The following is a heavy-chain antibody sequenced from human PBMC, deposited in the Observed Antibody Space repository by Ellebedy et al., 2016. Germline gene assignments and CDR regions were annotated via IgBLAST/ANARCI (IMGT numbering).Heavy chain of an antibody. V-gene: IGHV1-2*04. CDR3: ARASLVVPAAMYGMDV. Sequence: ASVKVSXKASGYTFTGYYMHWVRQAPGQGLEWMGWINPNSGGTNYAQKFQGWVTMTRDTSISTAYMELSRLRSDDTAVYYCARASLVVPAAMYGMDVWGQGTTVTVSS. CDR1: GYTFTGYY. J-gene: IGHJ6*02. D-gene: IGHD2-2*01. CDR2: INPNSGGT.